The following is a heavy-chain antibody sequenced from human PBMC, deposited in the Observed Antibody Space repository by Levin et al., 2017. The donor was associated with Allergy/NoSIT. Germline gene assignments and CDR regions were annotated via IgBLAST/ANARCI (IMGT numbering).Heavy chain of an antibody. V-gene: IGHV3-74*01. J-gene: IGHJ3*02. CDR1: GFPFSTHY. CDR2: ISDDTSKT. Sequence: ETLSLTCAGSGFPFSTHYMHWVRQAPGKGLVWVSRISDDTSKTNYADSVKGRFTISRDNAKDTLFLQMNSLRAEDTAVYYCARGIVGASVAFDIWGHGTLVTVSS. D-gene: IGHD1-26*01. CDR3: ARGIVGASVAFDI.